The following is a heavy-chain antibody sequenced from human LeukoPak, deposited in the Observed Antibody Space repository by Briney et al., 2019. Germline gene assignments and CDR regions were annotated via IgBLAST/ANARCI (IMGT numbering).Heavy chain of an antibody. CDR3: ARGGWLQDAFDI. D-gene: IGHD5-24*01. CDR2: IYYSGST. CDR1: GGSISSYY. V-gene: IGHV4-59*08. Sequence: PSETLSLTCTVSGGSISSYYWSWIRQPPGKGLEWIGYIYYSGSTKYNPSLKSRVTISVDTSKNQFFLKLSSVTAADTAVYYCARGGWLQDAFDIWGQGTMVTVSS. J-gene: IGHJ3*02.